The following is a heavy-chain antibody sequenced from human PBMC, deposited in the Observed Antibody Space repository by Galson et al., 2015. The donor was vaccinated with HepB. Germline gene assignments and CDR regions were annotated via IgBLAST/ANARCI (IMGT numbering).Heavy chain of an antibody. CDR2: FDPEDGET. CDR1: GYTLTELS. D-gene: IGHD2-2*02. Sequence: SVKVSCKVSGYTLTELSMHWVRQAPGKGLERMGGFDPEDGETIYAQKFQGRVTMTEDTSTDTAYMELSSLRSEDTAVYYCATETLLPAAIRGYYYYGMDVWGQGTTVTVSS. V-gene: IGHV1-24*01. CDR3: ATETLLPAAIRGYYYYGMDV. J-gene: IGHJ6*02.